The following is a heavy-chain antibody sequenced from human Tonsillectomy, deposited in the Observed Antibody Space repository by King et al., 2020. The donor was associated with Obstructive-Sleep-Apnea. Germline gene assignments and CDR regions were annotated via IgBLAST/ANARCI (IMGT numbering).Heavy chain of an antibody. Sequence: VQLVESGGGLVQPGGSLRVSCAASGFTFSNYWISWVRQAPGKGLEWVANIKQDGSEKYYVDSVKGRFTISRDNAKNSLYLQMNSLRVEDTAVYYCATEKTRGFDYWGQGTLVTVSS. V-gene: IGHV3-7*03. CDR3: ATEKTRGFDY. D-gene: IGHD3-10*01. CDR2: IKQDGSEK. J-gene: IGHJ4*02. CDR1: GFTFSNYW.